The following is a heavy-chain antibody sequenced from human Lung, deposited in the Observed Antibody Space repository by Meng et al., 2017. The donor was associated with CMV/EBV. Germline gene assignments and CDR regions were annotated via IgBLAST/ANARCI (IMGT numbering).Heavy chain of an antibody. Sequence: SXKISXGASGFTFSSYEMNWVRQAPGKGLEWLSYISSSGSIIYYTDSVKGRFTISRDNAKNSLYLQMNSLRAEDTAVYYCARGAYYGSGRLDYWGQGTXVTVSS. CDR3: ARGAYYGSGRLDY. V-gene: IGHV3-48*03. D-gene: IGHD3-10*01. CDR1: GFTFSSYE. CDR2: ISSSGSII. J-gene: IGHJ4*02.